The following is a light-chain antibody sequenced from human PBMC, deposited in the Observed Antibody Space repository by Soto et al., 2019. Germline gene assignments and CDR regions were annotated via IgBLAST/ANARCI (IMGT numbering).Light chain of an antibody. J-gene: IGKJ1*01. CDR2: KAS. Sequence: DIQMTQSPSTLSASVGDRVTITCRASQSISSWLTWYQQKPGKAPKLLIYKASSLESGVPSRFSGSGSWTEFTLSISTLQPDDFPTYHSQQDYNYATFGQGTRVEIK. CDR1: QSISSW. CDR3: QQDYNYAT. V-gene: IGKV1-5*03.